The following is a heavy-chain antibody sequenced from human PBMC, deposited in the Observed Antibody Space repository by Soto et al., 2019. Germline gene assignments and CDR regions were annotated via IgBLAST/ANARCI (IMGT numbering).Heavy chain of an antibody. D-gene: IGHD3-22*01. V-gene: IGHV3-30*18. CDR2: ISYDGSNK. CDR1: GFTFSSYG. J-gene: IGHJ4*02. CDR3: AKADSITMIVGVDY. Sequence: QVQLVESGGGVVQPGRSLRLSCAASGFTFSSYGMHWVRQAPGKGLEWVAVISYDGSNKYYADSVKGRFTISRDNSKNTLYLQMNSLRAEETAVYYCAKADSITMIVGVDYWGQGTLVTVSS.